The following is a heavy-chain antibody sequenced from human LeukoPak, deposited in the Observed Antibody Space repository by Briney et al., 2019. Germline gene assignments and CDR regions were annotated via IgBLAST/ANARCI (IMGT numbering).Heavy chain of an antibody. CDR3: ARAQPSIAARVSYIDY. Sequence: GRSLRLSCAASGFTFSSYGMHWVRQAPGKGLEWVAVISYDGSNKYYADSVKGRFTISRDNSKNTLYLQMNSLRAEDTAVYYCARAQPSIAARVSYIDYWGQGTLVTVSS. J-gene: IGHJ4*02. V-gene: IGHV3-30*03. CDR1: GFTFSSYG. CDR2: ISYDGSNK. D-gene: IGHD6-6*01.